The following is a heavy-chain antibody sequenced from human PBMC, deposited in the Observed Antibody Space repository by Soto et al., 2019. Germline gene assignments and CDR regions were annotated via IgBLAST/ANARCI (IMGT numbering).Heavy chain of an antibody. CDR3: AISLVATPPAAAGTDGRGGYFDY. V-gene: IGHV4-39*01. J-gene: IGHJ4*02. CDR2: IYYSGST. CDR1: GGSISSSSYY. Sequence: QLQLQESGPGLVKPSETLSLTCTVSGGSISSSSYYWGWIRQPPGKGLEWIGSIYYSGSTYYNPSLKSRVTISVDTSKNQFSLKLSSVTAADTAVYYCAISLVATPPAAAGTDGRGGYFDYWGQGTLVTVSS. D-gene: IGHD6-13*01.